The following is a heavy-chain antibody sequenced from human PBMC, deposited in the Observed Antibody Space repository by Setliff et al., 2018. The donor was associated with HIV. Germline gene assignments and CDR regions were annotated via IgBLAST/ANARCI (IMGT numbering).Heavy chain of an antibody. V-gene: IGHV3-53*01. CDR2: IYGGAST. CDR3: VRDTEVSSSWSFDY. J-gene: IGHJ4*02. Sequence: PGGSLRLSCAASGFTVSSDYMSWVRQAPGKGLEWLSTIYGGASTYYADSVKGRFTISRDNSENTIFLQMNGLRGDDTAIYYCVRDTEVSSSWSFDYWGQGTLVTVSS. CDR1: GFTVSSDY. D-gene: IGHD6-13*01.